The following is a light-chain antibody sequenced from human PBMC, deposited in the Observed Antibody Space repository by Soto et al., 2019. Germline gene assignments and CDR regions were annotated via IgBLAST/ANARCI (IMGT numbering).Light chain of an antibody. Sequence: EIVWSQSPATLSLSPGEGATLSCGASESVYSSYVAWYQQKPGLAPRLLIYDASNRATAIPDRFSGSGSGTDYILNINRLEPEDFAVYYCQRYGNAPITFGQGTRLEIK. CDR2: DAS. CDR1: ESVYSSY. CDR3: QRYGNAPIT. V-gene: IGKV3D-20*01. J-gene: IGKJ5*01.